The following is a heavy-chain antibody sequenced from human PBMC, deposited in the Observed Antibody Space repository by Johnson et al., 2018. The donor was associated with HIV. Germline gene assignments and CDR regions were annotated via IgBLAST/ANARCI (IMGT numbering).Heavy chain of an antibody. J-gene: IGHJ3*02. Sequence: VQLVESGGGVVQPGGSLRLSCAASGFTFTSYGMHWVRQAPGKGLEWVANIKQDGSEKHYLDSVKGRFTISRDNAKNSLYLQMNTLRAEDTAVYYCARDATYRKYALTSFDIWGQGAMVTVSS. CDR3: ARDATYRKYALTSFDI. CDR2: IKQDGSEK. CDR1: GFTFTSYG. D-gene: IGHD1-14*01. V-gene: IGHV3-7*03.